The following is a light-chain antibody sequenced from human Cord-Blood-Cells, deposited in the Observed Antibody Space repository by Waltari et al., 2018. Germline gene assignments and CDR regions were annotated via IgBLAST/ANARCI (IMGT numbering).Light chain of an antibody. CDR1: QSVSSY. V-gene: IGKV3-11*01. CDR3: QQRSNWPT. J-gene: IGKJ3*01. CDR2: EAS. Sequence: EIVLTQSPATLSLSPGERATLSCRASQSVSSYLAWYQQKPGQAPRLLIYEASNRATGIPARFSGSGSVTDFTLTISSLEPEDFAVYYCQQRSNWPTFGPGTKVDIK.